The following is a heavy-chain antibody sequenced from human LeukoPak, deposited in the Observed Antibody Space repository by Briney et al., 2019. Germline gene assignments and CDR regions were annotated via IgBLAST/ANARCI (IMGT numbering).Heavy chain of an antibody. CDR1: GFTFTSYA. CDR3: ARAEVYYDSGGYYSYFDY. CDR2: LSGSGGST. J-gene: IGHJ4*02. V-gene: IGHV3-23*01. D-gene: IGHD3-22*01. Sequence: PGGSLRLSCAASGFTFTSYAMSWVRQAPGKGLEWVSGLSGSGGSTYYADSVKGRFTISRDNSKNTLYLQMNSLRAEDTAVYYCARAEVYYDSGGYYSYFDYWGQGTLVTVSS.